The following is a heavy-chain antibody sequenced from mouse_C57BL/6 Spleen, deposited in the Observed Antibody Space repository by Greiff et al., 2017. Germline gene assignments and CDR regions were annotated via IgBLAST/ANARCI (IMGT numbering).Heavy chain of an antibody. J-gene: IGHJ4*01. D-gene: IGHD2-4*01. CDR3: ARSLGLGAMDY. CDR2: INPGSGGT. CDR1: GYAFTNYL. Sequence: VQLQESGAELVRPGTSVKVSCKASGYAFTNYLIEWVKQRPGQGLEWIGVINPGSGGTNYNEKFKGKATLTADKSSSTAYMQLSSLTSEDSAVYFCARSLGLGAMDYWGQGTSVTVSS. V-gene: IGHV1-54*01.